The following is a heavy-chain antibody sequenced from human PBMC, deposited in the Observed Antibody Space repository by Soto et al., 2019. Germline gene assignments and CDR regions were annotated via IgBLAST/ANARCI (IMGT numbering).Heavy chain of an antibody. Sequence: QVQLQESGPGLVKPAQTLSLTCTVSGGSISSGGYYWSWIRQHPGKGLEWIGYIYYSGSTYYNTYLKSRVTISVDTSKNQFSLKLSSVTAADTAVYYCARAAVLLTHFDYWGQGTLVTVSS. CDR2: IYYSGST. CDR3: ARAAVLLTHFDY. J-gene: IGHJ4*02. V-gene: IGHV4-31*03. CDR1: GGSISSGGYY. D-gene: IGHD3-10*01.